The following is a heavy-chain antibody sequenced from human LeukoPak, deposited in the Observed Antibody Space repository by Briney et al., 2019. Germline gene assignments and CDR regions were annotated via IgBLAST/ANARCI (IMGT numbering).Heavy chain of an antibody. CDR3: ARGNGIYSYGIYSYYMAG. J-gene: IGHJ6*03. Sequence: GGSLTLSCAAYGFTVSSNYMSWVRQPPGRGLEWVSVIYSGGSTYYDHSVKGRFTISRDNSKNTLYLKMNSLRAADTAVYYCARGNGIYSYGIYSYYMAGWGKGSTVTV. CDR2: IYSGGST. CDR1: GFTVSSNY. D-gene: IGHD5-18*01. V-gene: IGHV3-66*02.